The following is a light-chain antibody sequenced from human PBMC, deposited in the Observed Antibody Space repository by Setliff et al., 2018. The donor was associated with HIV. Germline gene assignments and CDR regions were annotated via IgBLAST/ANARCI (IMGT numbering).Light chain of an antibody. CDR3: SSYTSSSTPYV. CDR1: SSDIGGYNY. J-gene: IGLJ1*01. V-gene: IGLV2-14*03. Sequence: QSVLTQPPSVSGAPGQRVTISCTGSSSDIGGYNYVSWYQQHPGKAPKLIIYDVSNRPSGVSNRFSGSKSGNTASLTISGLQAEDEADYYCSSYTSSSTPYVFGTGTKVTVL. CDR2: DVS.